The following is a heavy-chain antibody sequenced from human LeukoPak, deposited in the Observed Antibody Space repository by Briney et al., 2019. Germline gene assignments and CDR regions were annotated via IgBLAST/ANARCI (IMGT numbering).Heavy chain of an antibody. Sequence: GGSLRLSCAASGFTFSSYAMSWVRQGPGKGLECVSAISGSGGSTYYADSVKGRFTISRDNSKNTLYLQRNSLRAEDTAVYYCAKDMFDWHYYYGMDVWGQGTTVTVSS. CDR3: AKDMFDWHYYYGMDV. CDR2: ISGSGGST. V-gene: IGHV3-23*01. CDR1: GFTFSSYA. D-gene: IGHD3-9*01. J-gene: IGHJ6*02.